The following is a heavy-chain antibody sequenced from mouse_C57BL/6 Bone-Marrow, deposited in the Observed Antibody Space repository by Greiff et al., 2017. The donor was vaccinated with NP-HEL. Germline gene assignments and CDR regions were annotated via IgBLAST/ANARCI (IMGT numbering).Heavy chain of an antibody. J-gene: IGHJ3*01. D-gene: IGHD3-3*01. CDR3: ARDPGGPFAY. CDR2: INYDGSST. V-gene: IGHV5-16*01. Sequence: EVQLVESEGGLVQPGSSMKLSCTASGFTFSDYYMAWVRQVPEKGLEWVANINYDGSSTYYLDSLKSRFIISRDNAKNILYLQMSSLKSEDTATYYCARDPGGPFAYWGQGTLVTVSA. CDR1: GFTFSDYY.